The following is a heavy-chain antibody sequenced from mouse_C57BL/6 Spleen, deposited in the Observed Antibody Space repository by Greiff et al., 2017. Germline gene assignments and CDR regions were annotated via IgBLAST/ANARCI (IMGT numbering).Heavy chain of an antibody. CDR2: IDPNSGGT. V-gene: IGHV1-72*01. Sequence: QVQLQQPGAELVKPGASVKLSCKASGYTFTSYWMHWVKQRPGRGLEWIGRIDPNSGGTKYNEKFKSKATLTVGKPSSTAYMQLSSLTSEGSAVYYCARAFTTVVAPRPYFDVWGTGTTVTVSS. CDR3: ARAFTTVVAPRPYFDV. D-gene: IGHD1-1*01. J-gene: IGHJ1*03. CDR1: GYTFTSYW.